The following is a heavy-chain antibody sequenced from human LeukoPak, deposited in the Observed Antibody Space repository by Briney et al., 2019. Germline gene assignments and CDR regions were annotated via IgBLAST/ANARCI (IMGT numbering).Heavy chain of an antibody. J-gene: IGHJ4*02. CDR1: GGSFSDYY. CDR2: INHSGST. Sequence: SETLSLTCAVYGGSFSDYYWSWIRQPPGKGLEWIGEINHSGSTNYNPSLKSRVTISVDTSKNQFSLKLSSVTAADTAVYYCARGRGGSYYDRDYWGQGTLVTVSS. CDR3: ARGRGGSYYDRDY. V-gene: IGHV4-34*01. D-gene: IGHD1-26*01.